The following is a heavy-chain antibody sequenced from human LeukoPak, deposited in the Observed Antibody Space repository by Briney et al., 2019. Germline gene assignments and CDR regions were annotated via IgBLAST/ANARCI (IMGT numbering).Heavy chain of an antibody. J-gene: IGHJ5*02. CDR3: ATDFYDST. CDR2: IKSKTEGGTI. Sequence: NPGGSLRLSCAASGFTFSNAWMSWVRQAPGKGLEWVGRIKSKTEGGTIDYAAPVKGRFTLSRDDSKTTLYLQMNSLQTEDTAVYYCATDFYDSTWGQGTLVTVSS. CDR1: GFTFSNAW. V-gene: IGHV3-15*01. D-gene: IGHD3-22*01.